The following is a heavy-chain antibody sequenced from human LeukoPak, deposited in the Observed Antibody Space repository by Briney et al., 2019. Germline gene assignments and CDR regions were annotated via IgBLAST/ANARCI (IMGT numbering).Heavy chain of an antibody. J-gene: IGHJ4*02. CDR3: APGPDYFDY. V-gene: IGHV3-30*02. Sequence: PGGSLRLSCAASGFSFSVYGMHWVRQAPGKGLEWVAFIRYDGSNKYYTDSVKGRFTISRDNSKNLLYLQMNSLRAEDTAVYYCAPGPDYFDYWGQGTLVTVSS. CDR2: IRYDGSNK. CDR1: GFSFSVYG. D-gene: IGHD7-27*01.